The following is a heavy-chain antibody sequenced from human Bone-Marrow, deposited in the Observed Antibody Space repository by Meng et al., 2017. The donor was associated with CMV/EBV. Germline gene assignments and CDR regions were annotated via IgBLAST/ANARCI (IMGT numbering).Heavy chain of an antibody. CDR3: ARADRYCSSTSCYFRH. Sequence: GGSLRLSCAASGFTFSSYGMHWVRQAPGKGLEWVAFIRYDGSNKYYADSVKGRFTISRDNSKNTLYLQMSSLRAEDTAVYYCARADRYCSSTSCYFRHWGQGTLVTVSS. D-gene: IGHD2-2*01. J-gene: IGHJ1*01. CDR1: GFTFSSYG. V-gene: IGHV3-30*02. CDR2: IRYDGSNK.